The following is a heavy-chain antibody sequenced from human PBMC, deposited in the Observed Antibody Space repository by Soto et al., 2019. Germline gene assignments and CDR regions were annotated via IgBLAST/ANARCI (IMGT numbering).Heavy chain of an antibody. Sequence: EVQLLESGGGLVQPGGSLRLSCAASGFTFSSYAMNWVRQAPGKGLERVSAISVSVSSTYYADSVKGRFTISRDNSKNTMYLQMNSLRAEDTAIYYCAKVLRYCSGDRCPPPVYWGQGTLVTVSS. D-gene: IGHD2-15*01. V-gene: IGHV3-23*01. CDR3: AKVLRYCSGDRCPPPVY. J-gene: IGHJ4*02. CDR2: ISVSVSST. CDR1: GFTFSSYA.